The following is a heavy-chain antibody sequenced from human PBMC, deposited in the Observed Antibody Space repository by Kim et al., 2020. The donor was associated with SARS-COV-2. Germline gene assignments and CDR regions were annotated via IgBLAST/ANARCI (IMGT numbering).Heavy chain of an antibody. V-gene: IGHV3-23*01. Sequence: GGSLRLSCAASGFTFSSYAMSWVRQAPGKGLEWVSAISGSGGSTYYADSVKGRFTISRDNSKNTLYLQMNSLRAEDTAVYYCAKEGCGVCPYCSGGSCYTLDYYYYGMDVWGQGTTVTVSS. D-gene: IGHD2-15*01. CDR2: ISGSGGST. CDR3: AKEGCGVCPYCSGGSCYTLDYYYYGMDV. CDR1: GFTFSSYA. J-gene: IGHJ6*02.